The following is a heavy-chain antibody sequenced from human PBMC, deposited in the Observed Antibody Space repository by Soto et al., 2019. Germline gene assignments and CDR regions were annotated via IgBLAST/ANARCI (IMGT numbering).Heavy chain of an antibody. CDR2: IGGGGGNT. CDR3: AKYISSVGSRQYYY. CDR1: GFTFRDYA. V-gene: IGHV3-23*01. J-gene: IGHJ4*02. D-gene: IGHD1-26*01. Sequence: EVQLLESGGGLVQPGRSLRLSCAASGFTFRDYAMSWVRQAPGKGLEWVSTIGGGGGNTYYADSVKGRFTISRDNSKNTLSLQMDSLRAEDTAVYYCAKYISSVGSRQYYYWGQGTLVTVSS.